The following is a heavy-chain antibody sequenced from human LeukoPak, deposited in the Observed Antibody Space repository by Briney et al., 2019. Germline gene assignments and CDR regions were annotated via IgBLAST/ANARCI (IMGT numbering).Heavy chain of an antibody. V-gene: IGHV3-15*01. Sequence: GGSLRLSCAASRFTFSNAWMNWVRQAPGKGLEWVGRIKSKADGETTDYAAPVKGRFTISRDDSNNMVYLQMNSLKIEDTAVYYCAIDEPNYAPYDLDYWGQGTLVTVSS. CDR2: IKSKADGETT. J-gene: IGHJ4*02. D-gene: IGHD4/OR15-4a*01. CDR1: RFTFSNAW. CDR3: AIDEPNYAPYDLDY.